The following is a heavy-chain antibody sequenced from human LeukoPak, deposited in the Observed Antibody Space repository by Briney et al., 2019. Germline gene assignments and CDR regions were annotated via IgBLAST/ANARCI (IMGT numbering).Heavy chain of an antibody. J-gene: IGHJ4*02. CDR2: IRSSSSYI. D-gene: IGHD3-3*01. CDR3: ARGPLKYYDLWSGYYNKGFDY. V-gene: IGHV3-21*01. CDR1: GFTFSSYS. Sequence: GGSLRLSCAASGFTFSSYSMNWVRQAPGKGLEWVSSIRSSSSYIYYADSVKGRFTISRDNAKNSLYLQMNSLRAEDTAVYYCARGPLKYYDLWSGYYNKGFDYWGQGSLVTVSS.